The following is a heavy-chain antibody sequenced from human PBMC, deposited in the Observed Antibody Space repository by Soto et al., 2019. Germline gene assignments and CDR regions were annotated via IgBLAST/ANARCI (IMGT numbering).Heavy chain of an antibody. Sequence: GASVKVSCKASGYTFTGYYMHWVRQAPGQGLEWMGWINPNSGGTNYAQKFQGWVTMTRDTSISTAYMELSGLRSDDTAVYYCARVDGGYCSGGSCYSRDDPLDIWGKGTMVTV. CDR2: INPNSGGT. CDR1: GYTFTGYY. J-gene: IGHJ3*02. CDR3: ARVDGGYCSGGSCYSRDDPLDI. D-gene: IGHD2-15*01. V-gene: IGHV1-2*04.